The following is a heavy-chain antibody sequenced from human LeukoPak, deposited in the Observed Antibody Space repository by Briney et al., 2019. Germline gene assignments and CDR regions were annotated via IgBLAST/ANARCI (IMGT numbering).Heavy chain of an antibody. CDR2: ISYDGSNK. CDR3: AREGSGRWPYFDY. J-gene: IGHJ4*02. V-gene: IGHV3-30-3*01. CDR1: GFTFSSYA. D-gene: IGHD3-10*01. Sequence: PGGSLRLSCAASGFTFSSYAMHWVRQAPGKGLEWVAVISYDGSNKYYADSVKGRFTISRDNSKNTLYLQMNSLRAEDTAVYYCAREGSGRWPYFDYWGQGTLVTFSS.